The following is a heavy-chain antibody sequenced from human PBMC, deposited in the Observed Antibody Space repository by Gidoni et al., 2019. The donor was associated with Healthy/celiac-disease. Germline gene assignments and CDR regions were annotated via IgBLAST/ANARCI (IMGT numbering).Heavy chain of an antibody. J-gene: IGHJ6*02. V-gene: IGHV1-46*03. CDR3: ARERRRDSGYDFYYYYGMDV. Sequence: QVQLVQSGAEVKKPGASVKVSCKASGYTFPSYYMHWVRQAPGQGLEWMGIINPSGGSTSYAQKFQGRVTMTRDTSTSTVYMELSSLRSEDTAVYYCARERRRDSGYDFYYYYGMDVWGQGTTVTVSS. CDR2: INPSGGST. D-gene: IGHD5-12*01. CDR1: GYTFPSYY.